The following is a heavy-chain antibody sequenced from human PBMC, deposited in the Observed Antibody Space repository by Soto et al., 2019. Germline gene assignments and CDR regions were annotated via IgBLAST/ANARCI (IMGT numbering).Heavy chain of an antibody. Sequence: EVQLLESGGGLVQPGWSLRLSCVVSGFTFSNYAMSWVRKTPGKGLEWVSGITSDGSTTWYADFVEGRFTISRDNSKNTVYLQLNSPRGEDAAVYFCAKGGSSGWPGGEDFWGQGTMVTVSS. J-gene: IGHJ4*02. V-gene: IGHV3-23*01. D-gene: IGHD6-19*01. CDR2: ITSDGSTT. CDR1: GFTFSNYA. CDR3: AKGGSSGWPGGEDF.